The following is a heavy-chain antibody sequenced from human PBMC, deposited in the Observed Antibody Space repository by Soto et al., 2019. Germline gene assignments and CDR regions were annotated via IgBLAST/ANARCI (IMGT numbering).Heavy chain of an antibody. CDR2: ISGSGGST. CDR1: GFTFSSYA. V-gene: IGHV3-23*01. J-gene: IGHJ4*02. CDR3: AKIKRYYDSSGYYVSEHYFDY. Sequence: EVQLLESGGGLVQPGGSLRLSCAASGFTFSSYAMSWVRQAPGKGLEWVSAISGSGGSTYYADSVKGRFTISRDNSKNTLYLQMNSLRAEDTAVYYCAKIKRYYDSSGYYVSEHYFDYWGQGTLVNVSS. D-gene: IGHD3-22*01.